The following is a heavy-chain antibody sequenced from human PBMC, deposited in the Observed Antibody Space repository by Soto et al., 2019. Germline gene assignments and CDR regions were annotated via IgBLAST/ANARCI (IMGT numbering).Heavy chain of an antibody. Sequence: ASVKVSCKASGYIFTSHDINWVRQATGQGLEWMGWMNPNTGNSGYAQKFQGRVIMTRDNAKNALYLQMNSLRAEDTAVYYCVRTANYYGSGTYYPHFDYWGLGTLVTVSS. CDR2: MNPNTGNS. CDR1: GYIFTSHD. D-gene: IGHD3-10*01. CDR3: VRTANYYGSGTYYPHFDY. J-gene: IGHJ4*02. V-gene: IGHV1-8*01.